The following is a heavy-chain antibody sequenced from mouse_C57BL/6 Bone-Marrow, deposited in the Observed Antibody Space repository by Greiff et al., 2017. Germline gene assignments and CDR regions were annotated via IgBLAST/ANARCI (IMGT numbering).Heavy chain of an antibody. J-gene: IGHJ4*01. CDR1: GYTFTDYA. V-gene: IGHV1-15*01. D-gene: IGHD1-1*01. CDR2: IDPETGGT. CDR3: TRRRGVYYGSSYYAMDY. Sequence: QVQLQQSGAELVRPGASVTLSCKASGYTFTDYAMHWVKQTPVHGLEWIGAIDPETGGTAYNQKFKGKAILTADKSSSTAYMELRSLTSEDSAVYYCTRRRGVYYGSSYYAMDYWGQGTSVTVSS.